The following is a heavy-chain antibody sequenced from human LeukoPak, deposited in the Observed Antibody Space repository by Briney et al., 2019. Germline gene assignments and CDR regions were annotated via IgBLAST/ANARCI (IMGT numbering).Heavy chain of an antibody. J-gene: IGHJ4*02. CDR3: ARPYSSGWYGRKGFDY. Sequence: PSETLSLTCAVYGGSFSGYYWSWIRQPPGKGLEWIGEINHSGSTNYNPSLKSRVTISVDTSKNQFSLKLSSVTAADTAVYYCARPYSSGWYGRKGFDYWGQGNLVTVSS. CDR1: GGSFSGYY. D-gene: IGHD6-19*01. V-gene: IGHV4-34*01. CDR2: INHSGST.